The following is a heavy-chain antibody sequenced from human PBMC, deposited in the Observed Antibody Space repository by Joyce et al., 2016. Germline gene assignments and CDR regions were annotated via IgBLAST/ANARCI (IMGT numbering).Heavy chain of an antibody. CDR3: ARVHNFYYYMDV. J-gene: IGHJ6*03. CDR2: IYQNEES. V-gene: IGHV4-4*02. CDR1: GDYISGSHW. Sequence: QVQLQESGPRLVKPSGTLSLTCTVSGDYISGSHWWVWVRKSPGKGMEWIGDIYQNEESNYLPSLKNRVTISLDKSRNYFSLKLNSVTAADTAIYYCARVHNFYYYMDVWGKGTTVTVSS. D-gene: IGHD5-24*01.